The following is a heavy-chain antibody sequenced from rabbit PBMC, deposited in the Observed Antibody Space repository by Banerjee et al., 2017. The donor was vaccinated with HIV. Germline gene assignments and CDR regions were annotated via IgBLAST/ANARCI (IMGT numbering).Heavy chain of an antibody. J-gene: IGHJ4*01. CDR1: GFSFSSSYW. CDR3: ARTYPGYGYTFNL. CDR2: IYTATNGGA. V-gene: IGHV1S45*01. Sequence: QEQLVESGGGLVQPGGSLTLTCTASGFSFSSSYWICWVRQAPGKGLEWIACIYTATNGGAYCASWAKGRFTISKTSSTVDLKMTSLTAADTATYFCARTYPGYGYTFNLWGQGTLVTVS. D-gene: IGHD6-1*01.